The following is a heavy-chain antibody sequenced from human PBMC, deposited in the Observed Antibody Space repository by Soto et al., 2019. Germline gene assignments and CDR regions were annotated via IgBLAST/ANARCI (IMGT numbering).Heavy chain of an antibody. D-gene: IGHD1-26*01. CDR2: IKSKTDGGTT. V-gene: IGHV3-15*07. CDR3: TTGEDYYYYGMDV. J-gene: IGHJ6*02. Sequence: GGSLRLSCAASGFTFSNAWMNWVRQAPGKGLEWVGRIKSKTDGGTTDYAAPVKGRLTISRDDSKNTLYLQMNSLKTEDTAVYYCTTGEDYYYYGMDVWGQGTTVTVSS. CDR1: GFTFSNAW.